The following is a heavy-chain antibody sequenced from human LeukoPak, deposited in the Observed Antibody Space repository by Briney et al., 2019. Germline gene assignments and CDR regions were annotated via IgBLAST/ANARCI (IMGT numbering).Heavy chain of an antibody. V-gene: IGHV3-49*03. Sequence: GSLRLSCIGSGFTFGDFAVSWFRQAPGKGLEWAGFIRSKANGGTTEYAASVKGRFTISRDDSKSIAHLQVSSLKTEDTAVYYCTRRDGYIFDHWGQGILVTVSS. CDR3: TRRDGYIFDH. J-gene: IGHJ4*02. CDR2: IRSKANGGTT. CDR1: GFTFGDFA. D-gene: IGHD5-24*01.